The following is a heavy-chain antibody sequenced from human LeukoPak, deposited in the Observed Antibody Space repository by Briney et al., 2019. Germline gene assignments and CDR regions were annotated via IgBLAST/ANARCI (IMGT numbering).Heavy chain of an antibody. Sequence: PGGSLTLSCAASGFTFSNYWMNWVRQAPGKRLEWVANIKQDGSEKYYVDSVKGRFTVSRDNTKNSLYLQMNSLRAEDTAVYYCASHSGGYSSGWYGYYYYYYYMDVWGKGTTVTVSS. CDR2: IKQDGSEK. CDR1: GFTFSNYW. D-gene: IGHD6-19*01. CDR3: ASHSGGYSSGWYGYYYYYYYMDV. J-gene: IGHJ6*03. V-gene: IGHV3-7*01.